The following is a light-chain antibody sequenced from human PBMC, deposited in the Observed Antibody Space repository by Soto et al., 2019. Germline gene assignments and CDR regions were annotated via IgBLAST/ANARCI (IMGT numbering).Light chain of an antibody. CDR2: GAS. CDR3: QQYNNWPPRDA. J-gene: IGKJ1*01. V-gene: IGKV3-15*01. Sequence: EIVMTQSPATLSASPGERATLSCRASQSVSSNLAWYQQKPGQAPRLLIYGASTRATGIPARFSGSGSGTEFTLTISSLQSEDFAVYYCQQYNNWPPRDAFGQGTKVEIK. CDR1: QSVSSN.